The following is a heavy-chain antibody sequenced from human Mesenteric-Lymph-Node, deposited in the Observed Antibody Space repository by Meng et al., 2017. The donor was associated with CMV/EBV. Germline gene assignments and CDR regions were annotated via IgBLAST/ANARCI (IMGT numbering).Heavy chain of an antibody. V-gene: IGHV4-4*02. Sequence: DGSISSGQGGGWISRPPGKGMEWIGEVNHSGSTDYNQSLKSRVTISVDKSKNQFYLKLSSVTAADTAVYYCARGLSREAMVRGRFDYWGQGTLVTVSS. CDR3: ARGLSREAMVRGRFDY. CDR2: VNHSGST. D-gene: IGHD5-18*01. CDR1: DGSISSGQG. J-gene: IGHJ4*02.